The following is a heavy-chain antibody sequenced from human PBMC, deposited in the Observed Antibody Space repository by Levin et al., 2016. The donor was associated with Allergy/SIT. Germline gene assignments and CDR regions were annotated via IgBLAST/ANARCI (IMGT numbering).Heavy chain of an antibody. CDR1: GGTFSSYA. CDR2: IIPIFGTA. D-gene: IGHD3-16*01. Sequence: SVKVSCKASGGTFSSYAISWVRQAPGQGLEWMGGIIPIFGTANYAQKFQGRVTITADESTSTAYMELSSLRSEDTAVYYCARGTLGGQYYYYYYGMDVWGQGTTVTVSS. CDR3: ARGTLGGQYYYYYYGMDV. J-gene: IGHJ6*02. V-gene: IGHV1-69*13.